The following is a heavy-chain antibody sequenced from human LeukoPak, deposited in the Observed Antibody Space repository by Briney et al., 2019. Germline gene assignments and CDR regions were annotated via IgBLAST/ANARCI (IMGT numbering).Heavy chain of an antibody. CDR2: ITSSGST. CDR3: GKDLYGDYDFDC. D-gene: IGHD4-17*01. Sequence: PGASLRLSCAASGFTFNNYAMNWLRQAPGKGLEWVSVITSSGSTYYADSVKGRFTISRDNSKNTLYLRMNSLRAEDTAIYYCGKDLYGDYDFDCWGRGTLVTVSS. J-gene: IGHJ4*02. CDR1: GFTFNNYA. V-gene: IGHV3-23*01.